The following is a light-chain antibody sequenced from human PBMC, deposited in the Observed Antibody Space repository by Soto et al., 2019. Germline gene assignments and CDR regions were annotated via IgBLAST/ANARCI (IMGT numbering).Light chain of an antibody. V-gene: IGKV3-15*01. Sequence: DIVMTQSPAPLSVSPGESATLSCRASQSVSNNLTWYQQKPGQPPRLLIYGASTRATGVPGRFSGSGSGTEFTLTISSLHSEDFAVYYCQQYNDWWTLGQGTKVDI. CDR1: QSVSNN. CDR2: GAS. CDR3: QQYNDWWT. J-gene: IGKJ1*01.